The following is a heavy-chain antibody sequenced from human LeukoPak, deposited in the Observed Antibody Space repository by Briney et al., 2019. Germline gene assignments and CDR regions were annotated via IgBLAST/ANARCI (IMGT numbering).Heavy chain of an antibody. V-gene: IGHV5-51*01. Sequence: GESLKISCKGSGYSFTGYWIAWVRQMPGKGLEWMGIIYPHDSETRYSPSFQGQVTISVDKSITTAHLQWSSLKASDTAMYYCARSVSPYYFDFWGQGTLVTVSS. CDR1: GYSFTGYW. J-gene: IGHJ4*02. CDR2: IYPHDSET. D-gene: IGHD2/OR15-2a*01. CDR3: ARSVSPYYFDF.